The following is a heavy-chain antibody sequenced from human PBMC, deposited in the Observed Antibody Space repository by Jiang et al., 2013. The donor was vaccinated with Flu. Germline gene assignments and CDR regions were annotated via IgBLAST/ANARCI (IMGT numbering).Heavy chain of an antibody. J-gene: IGHJ4*02. CDR2: IIPIFGTA. CDR3: ARRDEMDGYNSFFDY. Sequence: KASGGTFSSYAISWVRQAPGQGLEWMGGIIPIFGTANYAQKFQGRVTITADESTSTAYMELSSLRSEDTAVYYCARRDEMDGYNSFFDYWGQGTLVTVSS. CDR1: GGTFSSYA. V-gene: IGHV1-69*01. D-gene: IGHD5-24*01.